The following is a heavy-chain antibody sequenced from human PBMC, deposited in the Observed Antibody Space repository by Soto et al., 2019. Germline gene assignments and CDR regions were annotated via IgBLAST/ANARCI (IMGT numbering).Heavy chain of an antibody. Sequence: QLQLQESGPGLVKPSETLSLTCTVSGGSISSGSYYWGWIRQPPGKGLEWIGSIFYSGTTYYNPSLKSRVPISVDTSKNQFSLRLSSVTAADTAVYYCARHLRPDGSGTYYNVGFDYWGQGTLVTVSS. CDR3: ARHLRPDGSGTYYNVGFDY. D-gene: IGHD3-10*01. CDR2: IFYSGTT. V-gene: IGHV4-39*01. J-gene: IGHJ4*02. CDR1: GGSISSGSYY.